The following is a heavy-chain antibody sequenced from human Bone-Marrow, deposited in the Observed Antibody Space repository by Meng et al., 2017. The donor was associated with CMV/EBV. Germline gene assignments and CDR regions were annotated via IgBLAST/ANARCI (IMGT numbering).Heavy chain of an antibody. D-gene: IGHD3-10*01. CDR2: IWYDGSQK. V-gene: IGHV3-33*06. J-gene: IGHJ4*02. CDR3: AKGYGSGSCVDY. CDR1: GFTFSNYG. Sequence: GESLKISCAASGFTFSNYGMHWVRQAPGKGLEWVAVIWYDGSQKYYTDSVKGRFTISRDNSKNTLYLQMNSLRAEDTAVYYCAKGYGSGSCVDYWGQGTLVTVSS.